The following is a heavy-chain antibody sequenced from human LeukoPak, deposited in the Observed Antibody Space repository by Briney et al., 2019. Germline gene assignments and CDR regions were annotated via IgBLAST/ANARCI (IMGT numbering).Heavy chain of an antibody. J-gene: IGHJ4*02. D-gene: IGHD2-2*02. V-gene: IGHV5-51*01. Sequence: GESLKISCKGSGYRFTNYWIGWVRQMPGKGLEWMGIIYPGDSDTRYSPSFQGQVTISAEKSISTAYLQWSSLKASDTAMYFCAIGGDSSTSCYRCFNYWGQGTLVTVSS. CDR1: GYRFTNYW. CDR3: AIGGDSSTSCYRCFNY. CDR2: IYPGDSDT.